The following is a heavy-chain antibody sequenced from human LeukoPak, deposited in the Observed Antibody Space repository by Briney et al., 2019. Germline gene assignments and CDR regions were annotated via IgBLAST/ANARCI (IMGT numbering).Heavy chain of an antibody. CDR3: AKEGPTAVRFDP. D-gene: IGHD4-17*01. CDR2: ISYDGSNK. V-gene: IGHV3-30-3*01. Sequence: GGSLRLSCAASGFTFSSYAMHWVRQAPGKGLEWVAVISYDGSNKYYAGSVKGRLTISRDNSKNTLYLQMNSLRAEDTAVYYCAKEGPTAVRFDPWGQGTLVTVSS. J-gene: IGHJ5*02. CDR1: GFTFSSYA.